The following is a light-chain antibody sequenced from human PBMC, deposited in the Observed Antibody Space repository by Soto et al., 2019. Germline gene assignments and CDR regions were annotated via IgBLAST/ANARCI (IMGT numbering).Light chain of an antibody. CDR1: QSVSDF. V-gene: IGKV3-11*01. Sequence: EVVLTQTPATLSLSPGERATLSCRASQSVSDFLAWYQQRPGQAPRLLIYEASIRATGIPARFSGRGSGTDFTLTISSLEPEDFVLYYCQHYGRSPMYIFGQGTKVDIK. CDR3: QHYGRSPMYI. J-gene: IGKJ2*01. CDR2: EAS.